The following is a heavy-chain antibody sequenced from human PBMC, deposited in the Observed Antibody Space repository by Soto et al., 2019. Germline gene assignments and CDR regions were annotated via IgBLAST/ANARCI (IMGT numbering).Heavy chain of an antibody. J-gene: IGHJ5*02. CDR1: GYTFTTYS. D-gene: IGHD2-21*01. CDR2: INAGSGRT. CDR3: APWVNPGWFDP. V-gene: IGHV1-3*01. Sequence: QVPLVQSGAEVKKPGASVKVSCKASGYTFTTYSMHWMRQAPGQRLEWMGWINAGSGRTKYSQKFWGRVTFTSDTAASTASMELSSLRYEDTAVYYGAPWVNPGWFDPWGQGTLVTVSS.